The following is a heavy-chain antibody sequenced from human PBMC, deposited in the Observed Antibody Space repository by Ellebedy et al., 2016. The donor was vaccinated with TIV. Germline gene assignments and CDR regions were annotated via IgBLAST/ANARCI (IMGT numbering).Heavy chain of an antibody. CDR3: AKSGVESGYGKIDY. Sequence: GESLKISXAASGFTFSTYAMNWVRQAPGKGLEWVSVVSGGGGSTYYVDFVQGRFTISRDNSKNTLYLQMNSLRAEDTAVYYCAKSGVESGYGKIDYWGQGTLVTVSS. V-gene: IGHV3-23*01. J-gene: IGHJ4*02. D-gene: IGHD5-12*01. CDR1: GFTFSTYA. CDR2: VSGGGGST.